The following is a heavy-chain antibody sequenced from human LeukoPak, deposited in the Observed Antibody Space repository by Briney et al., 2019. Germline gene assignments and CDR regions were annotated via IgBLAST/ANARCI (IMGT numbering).Heavy chain of an antibody. CDR2: IDGDSGDT. V-gene: IGHV1-18*01. CDR1: GYTFTSYG. Sequence: ASVKVSCKASGYTFTSYGISWVRQAPGQGFEWMGWIDGDSGDTRSSQKFQGRVTFTRDTSASTVYLELSSLRSEDTAVYYCARGSTSDWPLDYWGQGTLVTISS. CDR3: ARGSTSDWPLDY. J-gene: IGHJ4*02. D-gene: IGHD6-19*01.